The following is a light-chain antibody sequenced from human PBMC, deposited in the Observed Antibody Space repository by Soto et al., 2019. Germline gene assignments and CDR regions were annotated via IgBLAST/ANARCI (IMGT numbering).Light chain of an antibody. V-gene: IGKV3-20*01. CDR1: QRITSAY. CDR3: QQYGSSRTWT. CDR2: GAS. J-gene: IGKJ1*01. Sequence: EIVLTQSPGTLSLSPGERATLSCRVSQRITSAYLAWYQQKPGQAPRLLIYGASSRATGIPDRFSGSGSGTDFTLTISRLEPEDFAVYYCQQYGSSRTWTFGQGTKVDIK.